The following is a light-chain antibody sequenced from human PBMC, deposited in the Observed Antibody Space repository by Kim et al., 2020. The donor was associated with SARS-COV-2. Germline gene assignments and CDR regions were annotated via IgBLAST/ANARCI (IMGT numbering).Light chain of an antibody. V-gene: IGKV3-20*01. CDR3: QQYGSSPMYT. CDR2: SAS. Sequence: VVLTQSPGTLSLSPGDRATLSCRASRSMSAGYLTWYQQKPGQAPRLLMYSASTRATGIPDRFSGSGSGTDFTLTINRLEPEDFAVYYCQQYGSSPMYTFGEGTKLEI. J-gene: IGKJ2*01. CDR1: RSMSAGY.